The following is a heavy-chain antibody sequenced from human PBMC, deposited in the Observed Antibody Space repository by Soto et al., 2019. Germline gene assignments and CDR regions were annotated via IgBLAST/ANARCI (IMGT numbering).Heavy chain of an antibody. CDR3: AYGGSCKY. J-gene: IGHJ4*02. D-gene: IGHD1-26*01. CDR1: GFSFNTYE. V-gene: IGHV3-48*03. Sequence: EVQLVESGGGLVQPGGSLRLSCAASGFSFNTYEMNWVRQAPGKGLEWVSYISSSGSTFYYADSVKGRFTVSRDNGKNSLYLQMNSLRAEDTAVYYCAYGGSCKYWGQGTQVTVSS. CDR2: ISSSGSTF.